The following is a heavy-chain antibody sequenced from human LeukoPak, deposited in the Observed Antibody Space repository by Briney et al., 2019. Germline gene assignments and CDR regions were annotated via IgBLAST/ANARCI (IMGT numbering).Heavy chain of an antibody. CDR3: ARDPGTMLRGSRRGYDGNYMDV. CDR1: GASISSTSYC. V-gene: IGHV4-61*09. Sequence: SETLSLTCTVSGASISSTSYCWGWIRQPAGKGLEWIGHIHTSGSTNYNPSLKSRVTISVDTSKNQFSLKLSSVTAADTAVYYCARDPGTMLRGSRRGYDGNYMDVWGKGTTVTISS. J-gene: IGHJ6*03. CDR2: IHTSGST. D-gene: IGHD3-10*01.